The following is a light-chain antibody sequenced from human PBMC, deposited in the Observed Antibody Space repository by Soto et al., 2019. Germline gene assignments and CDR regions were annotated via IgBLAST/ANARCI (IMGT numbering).Light chain of an antibody. CDR3: SSYTSSSTSVI. J-gene: IGLJ2*01. V-gene: IGLV2-14*01. CDR1: SSDVGGYNY. Sequence: QSALTQPASVSGSPGQSITISCTGSSSDVGGYNYVSWYQQHPGKAPKVMIHDVSDRPSGVSNRFSGSKSGYTASLTISGLQAEDEADYYCSSYTSSSTSVIFGGGTKLTVL. CDR2: DVS.